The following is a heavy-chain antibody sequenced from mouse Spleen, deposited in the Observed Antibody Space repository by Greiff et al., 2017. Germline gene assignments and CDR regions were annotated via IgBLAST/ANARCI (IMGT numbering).Heavy chain of an antibody. Sequence: EVQLQQSGAELVRSGASVKLSCTASGFNIKDYYMHWVKQRPEQGLEWIGWIDPENGDTEYAPKFQGKATMTADTSSNTAYLQLSSLTSEDTAVYYCNARITIYAMDYWGQGTSVTVSS. D-gene: IGHD2-4*01. CDR1: GFNIKDYY. V-gene: IGHV14-4*02. CDR2: IDPENGDT. J-gene: IGHJ4*01. CDR3: NARITIYAMDY.